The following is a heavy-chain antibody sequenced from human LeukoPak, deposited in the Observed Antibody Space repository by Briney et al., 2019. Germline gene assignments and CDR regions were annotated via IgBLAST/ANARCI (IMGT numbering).Heavy chain of an antibody. V-gene: IGHV4-30-2*01. CDR2: IYHSGSA. J-gene: IGHJ4*02. D-gene: IGHD6-13*01. CDR1: GGSITSGIYS. Sequence: SQTLSLTCAVSGGSITSGIYSWSWIRQPPGKGLEWIGYIYHSGSAYFNPSLETRVTISVDGSKNHFSLKLTSVTAADTAVYYCARGRGFKAAAGTVFDYWGQGALVTVSS. CDR3: ARGRGFKAAAGTVFDY.